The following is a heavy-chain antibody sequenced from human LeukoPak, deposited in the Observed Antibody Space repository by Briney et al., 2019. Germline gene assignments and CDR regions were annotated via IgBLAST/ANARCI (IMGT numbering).Heavy chain of an antibody. CDR1: GFTFNTFD. J-gene: IGHJ4*02. D-gene: IGHD6-19*01. CDR3: ARDLSGPSYFDY. CDR2: ISSSNSYI. V-gene: IGHV3-21*01. Sequence: GGSLRLSCAASGFTFNTFDMTWVRQAPGKGLEWVSSISSSNSYIYYADSVKGRFTISRDNAKNSLYLQMNSLRAEDTAVYYCARDLSGPSYFDYWGQGTLVTVSS.